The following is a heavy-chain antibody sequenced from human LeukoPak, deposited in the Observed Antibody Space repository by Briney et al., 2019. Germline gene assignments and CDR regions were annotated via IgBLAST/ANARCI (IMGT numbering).Heavy chain of an antibody. CDR3: ARGTVGYCSGGSCHLGAFFDY. CDR1: GGSISSYY. J-gene: IGHJ4*02. CDR2: IYYNGIT. Sequence: PSETLSLTCSVSGGSISSYYWSWIRQPPGKGLEWLGYIYYNGITNYNPSLKSRVTISVDTSKTQFSLKLPSVTAADPAVYYCARGTVGYCSGGSCHLGAFFDYWGQGTLVTVSS. V-gene: IGHV4-59*01. D-gene: IGHD2-15*01.